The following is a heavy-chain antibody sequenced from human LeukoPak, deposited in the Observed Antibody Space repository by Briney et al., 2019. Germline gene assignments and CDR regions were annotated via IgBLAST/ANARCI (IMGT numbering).Heavy chain of an antibody. CDR1: GFTFSSYW. D-gene: IGHD2-2*01. V-gene: IGHV3-7*03. CDR2: IKQDGSEK. CDR3: GRVVFDLEVPAARGNWFDP. J-gene: IGHJ5*02. Sequence: PGGSLRLSCAASGFTFSSYWMSWVRQAPGKGLEWVANIKQDGSEKYYVDSVKGRFTISRDNAKNSLYLQMNSLRAEDTAVYYCGRVVFDLEVPAARGNWFDPWGQGTLVTVSS.